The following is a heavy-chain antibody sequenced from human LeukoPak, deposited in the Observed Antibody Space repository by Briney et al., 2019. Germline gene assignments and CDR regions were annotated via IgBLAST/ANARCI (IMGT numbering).Heavy chain of an antibody. Sequence: SETLSLTCAVYGGSFSGYYWNWIRQPPGKGLEWIGEINHSGNTNYNPSLKSRVTISIDTSKNQFSLKLSSVTAADTAVYYCARQVSPTYYYYAMDVWGKGTTVTVSS. CDR2: INHSGNT. D-gene: IGHD3-16*02. J-gene: IGHJ6*04. V-gene: IGHV4-34*01. CDR1: GGSFSGYY. CDR3: ARQVSPTYYYYAMDV.